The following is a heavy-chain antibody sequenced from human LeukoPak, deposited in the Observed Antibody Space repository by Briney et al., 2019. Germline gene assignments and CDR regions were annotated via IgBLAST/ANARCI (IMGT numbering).Heavy chain of an antibody. J-gene: IGHJ4*02. D-gene: IGHD4-17*01. CDR2: IKRIIDGGTT. Sequence: PGGSLRLSCAASGFTISNTWMNWGRQAPGKGLEWVGRIKRIIDGGTTDYAAPVKGRFTVSRDDSINTLYLQMSSLKTEDTAVYYCAAQGGSGDLRYWGQGTLVTVSS. V-gene: IGHV3-15*01. CDR3: AAQGGSGDLRY. CDR1: GFTISNTW.